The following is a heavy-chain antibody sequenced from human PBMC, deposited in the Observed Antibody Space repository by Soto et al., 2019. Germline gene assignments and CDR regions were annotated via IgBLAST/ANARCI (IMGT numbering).Heavy chain of an antibody. Sequence: TLSLTCTVSGGSISSGGYYWSWIRQHPGKGLEWIGYIYYSGSTYYNPSLKSRVTISVDTSKNQFSLKLSSVTAADTAVYYCARGIYYDFWSGYPGYFDYRGQGTLVTVSS. CDR2: IYYSGST. CDR1: GGSISSGGYY. J-gene: IGHJ4*02. V-gene: IGHV4-31*03. D-gene: IGHD3-3*01. CDR3: ARGIYYDFWSGYPGYFDY.